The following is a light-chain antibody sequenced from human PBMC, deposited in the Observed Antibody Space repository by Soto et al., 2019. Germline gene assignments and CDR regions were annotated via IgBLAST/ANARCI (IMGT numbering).Light chain of an antibody. J-gene: IGKJ2*01. CDR3: QQYGSSPQT. Sequence: EIVLTQSPGTLSLSPGERATLSCRASQSVSSSYLAWYQQKPGQAPRLLIYGASSRATGIPDRFSGSGSGTDFTLTISRLEPEDVAVYYCQQYGSSPQTFGQWNKLEIK. V-gene: IGKV3-20*01. CDR1: QSVSSSY. CDR2: GAS.